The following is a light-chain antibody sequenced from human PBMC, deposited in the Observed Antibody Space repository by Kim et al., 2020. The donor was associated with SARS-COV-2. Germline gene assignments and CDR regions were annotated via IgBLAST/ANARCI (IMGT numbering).Light chain of an antibody. Sequence: SVSPGERATLSCRASQRVSSNLAWYQQKPGQAPRLLIYGAYTRATGIPARFSGSGSGTEFTLTISSLQSEDFAVYYCQQYNNWTTFGGGNKVDIK. CDR2: GAY. V-gene: IGKV3-15*01. CDR1: QRVSSN. J-gene: IGKJ4*01. CDR3: QQYNNWTT.